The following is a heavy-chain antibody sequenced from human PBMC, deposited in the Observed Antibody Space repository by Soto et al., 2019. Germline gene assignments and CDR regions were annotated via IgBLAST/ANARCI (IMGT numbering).Heavy chain of an antibody. CDR3: ARANPQDYARFDY. D-gene: IGHD4-17*01. CDR2: IYYSGST. V-gene: IGHV4-31*03. CDR1: GRSISSGGYY. J-gene: IGHJ4*02. Sequence: SETLSLTCTVSGRSISSGGYYWSWIRQHPGKGLEWIGYIYYSGSTYYNPSLKSRFTISVDTSKTQFSLKLSSVTAADTAVFYCARANPQDYARFDYWGQGTLVTVSS.